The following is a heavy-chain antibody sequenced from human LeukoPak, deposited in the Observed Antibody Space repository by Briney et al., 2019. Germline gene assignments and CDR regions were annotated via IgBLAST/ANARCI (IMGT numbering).Heavy chain of an antibody. CDR2: IIPIFGTA. D-gene: IGHD3-3*01. V-gene: IGHV1-69*13. CDR3: ARGGVWSPQNWFDP. Sequence: SVKVSCKASGGAFSSYAISWVRKAPGQGLEWMEGIIPIFGTANYAQKFQGRVTITADESTSTAYMELSSLRSEDTAVYYCARGGVWSPQNWFDPWGQGTLVTVSS. CDR1: GGAFSSYA. J-gene: IGHJ5*02.